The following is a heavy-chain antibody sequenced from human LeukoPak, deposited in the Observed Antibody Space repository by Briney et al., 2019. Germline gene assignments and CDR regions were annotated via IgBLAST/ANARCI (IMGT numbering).Heavy chain of an antibody. V-gene: IGHV4-59*08. CDR3: ARGYYYDSSGYPSRAVPSAFDI. Sequence: SETLSLTCTVSGGSISSYYWSWIRQPPGKGLEWIGYIYYSGSTNYNPSLKSRVTISVDTSKNQFSLKLSSVTAADTAVYYCARGYYYDSSGYPSRAVPSAFDIWGQGTMVTVSS. D-gene: IGHD3-22*01. J-gene: IGHJ3*02. CDR1: GGSISSYY. CDR2: IYYSGST.